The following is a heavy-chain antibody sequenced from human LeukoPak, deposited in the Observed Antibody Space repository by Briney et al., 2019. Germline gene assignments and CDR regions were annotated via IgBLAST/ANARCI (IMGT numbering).Heavy chain of an antibody. Sequence: SQTLSLSCAISGDSVSSDSAAWSWIRQSPSRGLEWLGRTYYRSKWYNEYAISVKSRITINPDTSKNQFSLQLNSVTPEDTAVYYCARGVHSYYSDDWGQGTLVTVSS. J-gene: IGHJ4*02. CDR3: ARGVHSYYSDD. CDR1: GDSVSSDSAA. V-gene: IGHV6-1*01. D-gene: IGHD2-15*01. CDR2: TYYRSKWYN.